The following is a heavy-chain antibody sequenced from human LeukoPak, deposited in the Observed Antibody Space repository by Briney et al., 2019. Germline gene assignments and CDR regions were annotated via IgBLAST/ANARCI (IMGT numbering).Heavy chain of an antibody. Sequence: SETLSLTCAVSGGSISSGGYSWSWIRQPPGEGLEWIGYIYHSGSTYYNPSLKSRVTISVDRSKNQFSLKLSSVTAADTAVYYCARGQVGATPYFDYWGQGTLVTVSS. CDR2: IYHSGST. D-gene: IGHD1-26*01. V-gene: IGHV4-30-2*01. CDR1: GGSISSGGYS. J-gene: IGHJ4*02. CDR3: ARGQVGATPYFDY.